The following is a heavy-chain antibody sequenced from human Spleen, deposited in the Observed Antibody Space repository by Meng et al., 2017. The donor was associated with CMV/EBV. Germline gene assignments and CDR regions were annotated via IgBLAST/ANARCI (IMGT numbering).Heavy chain of an antibody. V-gene: IGHV3-30*19. CDR1: GFTFSSYG. CDR2: ISYDGSDK. CDR3: AKDPKWSEYYFDY. J-gene: IGHJ4*02. D-gene: IGHD2-15*01. Sequence: QGQRVGVVGGVGQPGGSLRLSCAASGFTFSSYGMDWVRQAPGKGLEWVAVISYDGSDKYYADSVKGRFTISRDNSKNTLYLQMNSLRAEDTAVYYCAKDPKWSEYYFDYWGQGTLVTVSS.